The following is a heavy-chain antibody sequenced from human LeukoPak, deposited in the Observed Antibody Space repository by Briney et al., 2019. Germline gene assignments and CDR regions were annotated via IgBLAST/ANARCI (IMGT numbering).Heavy chain of an antibody. CDR3: ARDQTDYYDSSGYGY. D-gene: IGHD3-22*01. Sequence: GGSLRLSCAASGFTFSSYWMHWVRQAPGKGLVWVSRINSDGSSTSYADSVKGRFTISRDNAKNTLYLQMNSLRAEDTAVYYCARDQTDYYDSSGYGYRGQGTLVTLSS. J-gene: IGHJ4*02. V-gene: IGHV3-74*01. CDR1: GFTFSSYW. CDR2: INSDGSST.